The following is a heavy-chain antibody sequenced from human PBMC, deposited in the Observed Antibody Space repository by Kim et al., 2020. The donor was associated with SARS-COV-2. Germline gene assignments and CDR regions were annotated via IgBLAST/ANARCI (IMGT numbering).Heavy chain of an antibody. J-gene: IGHJ5*02. D-gene: IGHD3-22*01. CDR1: GYTFTSYD. CDR3: ARGSYYYDSSGYYSYNWFDP. Sequence: ASVKVSCKASGYTFTSYDINWVRQATGQGLEWMGWMNPNSGNTGYAQKFQGRVTMTRNTSISTAYMELSSLRSEDTAVYYCARGSYYYDSSGYYSYNWFDPWGQGTLVTVSS. V-gene: IGHV1-8*01. CDR2: MNPNSGNT.